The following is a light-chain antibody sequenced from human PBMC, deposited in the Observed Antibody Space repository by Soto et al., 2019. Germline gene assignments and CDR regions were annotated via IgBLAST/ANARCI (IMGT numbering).Light chain of an antibody. CDR1: QSISNS. V-gene: IGKV1-39*01. CDR2: AAS. J-gene: IGKJ2*01. CDR3: QQSYSAPAYT. Sequence: DIQMTQSPSSLSASVGDRVTITCRASQSISNSLNWYQQRSGKAPNLVIYAASSLQSGVPSRFSGSGSGTDFTLTISSLQPEDFATYYCQQSYSAPAYTFGQGTKLEIK.